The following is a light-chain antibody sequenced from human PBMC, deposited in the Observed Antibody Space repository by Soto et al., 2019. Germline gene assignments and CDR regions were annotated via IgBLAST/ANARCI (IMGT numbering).Light chain of an antibody. CDR2: EVT. Sequence: QSVLTQPASVSGSPGQSITISCTGASDDVGSYNRVSWYQQHPGKAPKLIIYEVTDRPSGVSNRFSGSKSGNTASLTISGLQAEDEAEYYCSSYTNIKTRACVFGTGTKLTVL. J-gene: IGLJ1*01. V-gene: IGLV2-14*01. CDR3: SSYTNIKTRACV. CDR1: SDDVGSYNR.